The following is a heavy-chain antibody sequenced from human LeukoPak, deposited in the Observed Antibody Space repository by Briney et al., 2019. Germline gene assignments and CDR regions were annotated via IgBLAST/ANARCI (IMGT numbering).Heavy chain of an antibody. CDR3: TREMTVVPAAPFDY. Sequence: PGRSLRLSCTASGFTFGDYAMSWVRQAPGKGLEWVGFIRSKAYGGTTEYAASVKGRFTISRDDSKSIAYLQMNSLKTEDTAVYYCTREMTVVPAAPFDYWGQGTLVTVSS. CDR2: IRSKAYGGTT. CDR1: GFTFGDYA. V-gene: IGHV3-49*04. D-gene: IGHD2-2*01. J-gene: IGHJ4*02.